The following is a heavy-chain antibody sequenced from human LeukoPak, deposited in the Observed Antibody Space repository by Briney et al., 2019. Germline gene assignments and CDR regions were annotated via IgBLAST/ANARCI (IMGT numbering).Heavy chain of an antibody. D-gene: IGHD6-19*01. Sequence: PGGSLRLSCAASGFTSSSYAMHWVRQAPGKGLEWVAVISYDGSNKYYADSVKGRFTISRDNSKNTLYLQMNSLGAEDTAVYYCAKSIAVASPQGYWGQGTLVTVSS. CDR3: AKSIAVASPQGY. J-gene: IGHJ4*02. CDR2: ISYDGSNK. CDR1: GFTSSSYA. V-gene: IGHV3-30*04.